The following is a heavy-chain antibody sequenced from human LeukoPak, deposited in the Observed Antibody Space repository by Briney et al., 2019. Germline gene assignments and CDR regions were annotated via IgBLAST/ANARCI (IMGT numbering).Heavy chain of an antibody. CDR3: ARQASDYFYYYMDV. CDR2: IYYSGTT. Sequence: SETLSLTCTVTGGSISSSGYYWGWIRQPPGKGLEWIGSIYYSGTTYYNPSLESRVTISEDTSKNQFSLMLRSVTAAGTAVYFCARQASDYFYYYMDVWGKGTTVTVSS. V-gene: IGHV4-39*01. J-gene: IGHJ6*03. CDR1: GGSISSSGYY.